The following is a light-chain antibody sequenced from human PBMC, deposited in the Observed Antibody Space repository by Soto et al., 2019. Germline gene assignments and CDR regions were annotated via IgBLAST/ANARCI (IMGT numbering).Light chain of an antibody. CDR1: QSISSNY. J-gene: IGKJ2*01. CDR3: QQYGSSPPMYT. CDR2: GAS. Sequence: EIVLTQSPGTLSLSPGERATLSCRASQSISSNYLAWYQQKPGQAPRLLIYGASSRATGIPDRFSGSVSGTDFTLTISRLEPEDFAEYYCQQYGSSPPMYTFGQGTKLEIK. V-gene: IGKV3-20*01.